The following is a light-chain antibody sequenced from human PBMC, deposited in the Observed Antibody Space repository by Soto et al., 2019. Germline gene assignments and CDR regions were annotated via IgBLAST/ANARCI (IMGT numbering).Light chain of an antibody. V-gene: IGLV2-14*01. CDR1: SNDIAY. Sequence: QSALTQPASVSGSPGQSITISCTGTSNDIAYVSWYQQHPGKAPKLMIYEVTNRPSGVSNRFSGSKSGNTASLTISGLQADDEADYYCSSYLSISTPVVFGGGTKVTVL. CDR3: SSYLSISTPVV. J-gene: IGLJ2*01. CDR2: EVT.